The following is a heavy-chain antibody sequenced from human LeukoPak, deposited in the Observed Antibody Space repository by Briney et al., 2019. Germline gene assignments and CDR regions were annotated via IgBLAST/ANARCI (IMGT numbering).Heavy chain of an antibody. D-gene: IGHD3-10*01. CDR3: ARDYYDSGSSAL. CDR2: INQSGST. J-gene: IGHJ4*02. CDR1: GGSFSGFY. Sequence: SETLSLTCAVYGGSFSGFYWGWIRQPPGKGLEWIGEINQSGSTKYNPSLKSRVTISVDTPKNQFSLKVTSVTAADTAVYYCARDYYDSGSSALWGQGTLVTVSS. V-gene: IGHV4-34*01.